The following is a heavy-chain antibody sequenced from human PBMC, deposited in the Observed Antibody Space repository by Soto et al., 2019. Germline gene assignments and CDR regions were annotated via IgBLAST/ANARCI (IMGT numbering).Heavy chain of an antibody. Sequence: GGSLRLSCAASGFTFSSYWMSWVRQAPGKGLEWVANIKQDGSEKYYVDSVKGRFTISRDNAKNSLYLQMNSLRAEDTAVYYCARECRVGIQLWYYYYGMDVWGQGTTVTVSS. CDR2: IKQDGSEK. CDR1: GFTFSSYW. J-gene: IGHJ6*02. CDR3: ARECRVGIQLWYYYYGMDV. V-gene: IGHV3-7*01. D-gene: IGHD5-18*01.